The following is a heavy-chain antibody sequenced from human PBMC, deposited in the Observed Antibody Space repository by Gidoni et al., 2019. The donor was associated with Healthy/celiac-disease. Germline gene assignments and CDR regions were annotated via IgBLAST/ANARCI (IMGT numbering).Heavy chain of an antibody. J-gene: IGHJ4*02. D-gene: IGHD3-22*01. CDR2: IYYSGST. CDR3: ARAVMYYYDSSGYSVGYYFDY. Sequence: QVQLQESGPGLVKPSETLSLTCTVSGGSVSSGSYYWSWIRQPPGKGLEWIGYIYYSGSTNYNPSLKSRVTISVDTSKNQFSLKLSSVTAADTAVYYCARAVMYYYDSSGYSVGYYFDYWGQGTLVTVSS. CDR1: GGSVSSGSYY. V-gene: IGHV4-61*01.